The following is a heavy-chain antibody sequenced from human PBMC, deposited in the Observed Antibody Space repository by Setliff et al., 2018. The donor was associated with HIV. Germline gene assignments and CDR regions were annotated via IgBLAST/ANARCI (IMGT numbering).Heavy chain of an antibody. D-gene: IGHD1-1*01. J-gene: IGHJ4*02. CDR3: ASARIPTGGTSTSLDY. Sequence: SGGSLRLSCETSGFPFDNFGFHWVRQAPGKGLEWVSTISWFGRDIYYADSVRGRFTISRDNSKNTLYLQMNTLRPEDTAVYYCASARIPTGGTSTSLDYWGQGALVTVSS. CDR1: GFPFDNFG. V-gene: IGHV3-9*01. CDR2: ISWFGRDI.